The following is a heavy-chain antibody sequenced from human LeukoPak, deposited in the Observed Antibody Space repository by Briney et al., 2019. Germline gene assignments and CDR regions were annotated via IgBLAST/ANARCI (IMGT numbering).Heavy chain of an antibody. CDR2: ISSSSSYI. Sequence: PGGSLRLSCEASGFTFGSYSMTWVRQAPGKGLEWVSSISSSSSYIYYADSVKGRFTISRDNAKNSLYLQMNSLRAEDTAVYYCARIVVVPAARNVYFDYWGQGTLVTVSS. J-gene: IGHJ4*02. CDR1: GFTFGSYS. CDR3: ARIVVVPAARNVYFDY. V-gene: IGHV3-21*01. D-gene: IGHD2-2*01.